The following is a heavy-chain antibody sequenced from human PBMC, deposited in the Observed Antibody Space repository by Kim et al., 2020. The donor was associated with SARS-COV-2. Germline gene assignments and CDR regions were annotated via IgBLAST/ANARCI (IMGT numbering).Heavy chain of an antibody. V-gene: IGHV2-5*01. J-gene: IGHJ6*02. CDR3: AHLTTSTYGMDV. D-gene: IGHD2-2*01. Sequence: RYSPYLKSRLTITKDTSNNQVVLTMTNMDPVDTATYYCAHLTTSTYGMDVWGQGTTVTVSS.